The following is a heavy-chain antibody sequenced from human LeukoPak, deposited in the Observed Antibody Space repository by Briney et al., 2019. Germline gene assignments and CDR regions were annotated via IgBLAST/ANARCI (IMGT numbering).Heavy chain of an antibody. CDR2: ITGSGGTS. Sequence: GGSLRLSCAASGFIFRNYATSWVRQAPGKGLEWVSAITGSGGTSWYADSVKGHFTISRDNSKNTLYLQMNSLGADDTAVYYCAKWGDYDGLTGYDSDCWGQGTLVTVSS. J-gene: IGHJ4*02. D-gene: IGHD3-9*01. CDR1: GFIFRNYA. V-gene: IGHV3-23*01. CDR3: AKWGDYDGLTGYDSDC.